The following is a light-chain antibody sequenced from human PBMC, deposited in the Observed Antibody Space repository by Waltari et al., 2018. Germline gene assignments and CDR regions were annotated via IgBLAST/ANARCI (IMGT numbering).Light chain of an antibody. V-gene: IGKV2-28*01. CDR1: KSLLHSNGYNY. CDR2: LGS. CDR3: MQTLQTPFT. J-gene: IGKJ2*01. Sequence: DLVMTQSPLSLPVTPGWPASISCRSSKSLLHSNGYNYLDWYLQKPGQSPQLLIYLGSNRASGVPDRFSGGGSGTDFTLKISRVEAEDVGVYYCMQTLQTPFTFGQGTKLEIK.